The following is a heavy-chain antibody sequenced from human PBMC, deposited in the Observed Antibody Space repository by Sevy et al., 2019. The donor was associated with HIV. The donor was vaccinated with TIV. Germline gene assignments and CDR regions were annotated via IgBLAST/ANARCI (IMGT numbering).Heavy chain of an antibody. CDR2: ISYDGSNK. CDR3: AKDGITIFGVVIIGAPDY. D-gene: IGHD3-3*01. V-gene: IGHV3-30*18. J-gene: IGHJ4*02. CDR1: GFTFSSYG. Sequence: GGSLRLSCAASGFTFSSYGMHWVRQAPGKGLEWVAVISYDGSNKYYADSVKGRFTISRDNSKNTLYLQMNGLRAEDTAVYYCAKDGITIFGVVIIGAPDYWGQGTLVTVSS.